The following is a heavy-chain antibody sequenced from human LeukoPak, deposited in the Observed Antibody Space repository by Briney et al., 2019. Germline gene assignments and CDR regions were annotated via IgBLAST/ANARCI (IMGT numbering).Heavy chain of an antibody. CDR3: ARERISSSWPFSVPVGIDY. J-gene: IGHJ4*02. CDR2: IYYSGST. Sequence: SETLSLTCTVSGGSISSYYWSWIRQPPGKGLEWIGYIYYSGSTNYNPSLKSRVTISVDTSKNQFSLKLSSVTAADTAVYYCARERISSSWPFSVPVGIDYWGQGTLVTVSS. D-gene: IGHD6-13*01. V-gene: IGHV4-59*12. CDR1: GGSISSYY.